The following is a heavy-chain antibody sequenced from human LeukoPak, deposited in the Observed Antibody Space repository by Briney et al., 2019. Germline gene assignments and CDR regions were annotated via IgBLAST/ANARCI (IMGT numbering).Heavy chain of an antibody. J-gene: IGHJ4*02. CDR2: ISAGGGDT. CDR1: RFTFSNYP. D-gene: IGHD3-22*01. Sequence: GWSLRLSCAASRFTFSNYPMSSVRPVPGKGLDWVSSISAGGGDTYYADSMQGRFTISRDNSMNTLYLQMNSLRADDTAVYFCAKDNRRGYCPQEDWRQATLVTLCS. V-gene: IGHV3-23*01. CDR3: AKDNRRGYCPQED.